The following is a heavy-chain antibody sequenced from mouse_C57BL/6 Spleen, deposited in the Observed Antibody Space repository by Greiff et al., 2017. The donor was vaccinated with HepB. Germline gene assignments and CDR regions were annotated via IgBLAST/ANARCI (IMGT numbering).Heavy chain of an antibody. V-gene: IGHV1-54*01. J-gene: IGHJ2*01. CDR3: ARHDYGFDY. Sequence: QVQLKESGAELVRPGTSVKVSCKPSGYAFTNYLIEWVKQRPGQGLEWIGVINPGSGGTNYNEKFKGKATLTADKSSSTAYMQLSSLPSEYSAVYFCARHDYGFDYWGQGTTLTVSS. D-gene: IGHD2-4*01. CDR2: INPGSGGT. CDR1: GYAFTNYL.